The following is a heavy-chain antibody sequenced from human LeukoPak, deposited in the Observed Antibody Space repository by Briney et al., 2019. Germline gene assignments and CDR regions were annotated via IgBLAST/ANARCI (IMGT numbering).Heavy chain of an antibody. Sequence: SETLSLTCTVSGGSVSSGSSFWSWIRQPPGKGLEWIGYIYHSGTTYYNPSLQSRVTMSVDTSKNQFSLKLSSVTAVDTAVYYCARKENVYYYFDYWGQGTLVTVSS. J-gene: IGHJ4*02. V-gene: IGHV4-61*01. CDR3: ARKENVYYYFDY. CDR1: GGSVSSGSSF. CDR2: IYHSGTT. D-gene: IGHD3-10*01.